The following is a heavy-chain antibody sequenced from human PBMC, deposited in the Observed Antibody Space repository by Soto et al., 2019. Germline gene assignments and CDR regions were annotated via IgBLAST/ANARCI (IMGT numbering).Heavy chain of an antibody. CDR1: GYTFTSYG. V-gene: IGHV1-18*01. CDR3: ARDDIVVVPAAISLIGRSYFDY. Sequence: ASVKVSCKASGYTFTSYGISWVRQAPGQGLEWMGWISAYNGNTNYAQKLQGRVTMTTDTSTSTAYMELRSLRSDDTAVYYCARDDIVVVPAAISLIGRSYFDYWGQGTLVTVSS. J-gene: IGHJ4*02. D-gene: IGHD2-2*01. CDR2: ISAYNGNT.